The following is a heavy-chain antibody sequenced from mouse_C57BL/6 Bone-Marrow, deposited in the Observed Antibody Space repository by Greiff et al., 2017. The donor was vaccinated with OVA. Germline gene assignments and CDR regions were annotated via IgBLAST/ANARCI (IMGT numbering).Heavy chain of an antibody. CDR2: IRNKANGYTT. J-gene: IGHJ4*01. D-gene: IGHD1-1*01. CDR3: ASPSVVANDYYAMDY. V-gene: IGHV7-3*01. CDR1: GFTFTDYY. Sequence: EVKLVESGGGLVQPGGSLSLSCAASGFTFTDYYMSWVRQPPGKALEWLGFIRNKANGYTTEYSASVKGRFTISRDNSQSILYLQMNALRAEDSATYYCASPSVVANDYYAMDYWGQGTSVTVSS.